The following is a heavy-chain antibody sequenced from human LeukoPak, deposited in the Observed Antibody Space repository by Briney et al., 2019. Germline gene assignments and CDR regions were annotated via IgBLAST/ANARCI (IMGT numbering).Heavy chain of an antibody. CDR1: GGSFSGYY. CDR3: AREVSVVVAATHYYYYMDV. D-gene: IGHD2-15*01. J-gene: IGHJ6*03. V-gene: IGHV4-34*01. Sequence: PSETLSLTCPVYGGSFSGYYWSWLRQPPGKGLEWIGEINHSGSTNYNPSLKSRVTISVDTSKNQFSLKLSSVTAADTAVYYCAREVSVVVAATHYYYYMDVWGKGTTVTVSS. CDR2: INHSGST.